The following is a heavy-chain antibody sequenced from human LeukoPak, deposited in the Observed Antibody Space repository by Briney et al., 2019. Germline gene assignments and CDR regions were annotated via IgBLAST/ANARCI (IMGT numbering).Heavy chain of an antibody. CDR2: FRGSGGSA. CDR1: GITFSSYA. V-gene: IGHV3-23*01. J-gene: IGHJ4*02. CDR3: AKENGSYPHYYFDY. D-gene: IGHD1-26*01. Sequence: GGSLRLSCVVSGITFSSYAMNWVRQAPGKGLEWVSGFRGSGGSAYYADSVKGRFTISRDNPKNTLYLQMNSLRVEDTAVYYCAKENGSYPHYYFDYWGQGTLVTVSS.